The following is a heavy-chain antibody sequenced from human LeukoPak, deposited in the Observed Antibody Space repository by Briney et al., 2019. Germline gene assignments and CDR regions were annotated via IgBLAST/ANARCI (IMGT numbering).Heavy chain of an antibody. CDR1: GGSISSYY. CDR3: ARDGGGDAHFDY. J-gene: IGHJ4*02. V-gene: IGHV4-59*01. CDR2: IYYSGST. Sequence: PSETLSLTCTVSGGSISSYYWSWIRQPLGKGLEWIGYIYYSGSTNYNPSLKSRVTISVDTSKNQFSLKPSSVTAADTAVYYCARDGGGDAHFDYWGQGTLVTVSS. D-gene: IGHD3-16*01.